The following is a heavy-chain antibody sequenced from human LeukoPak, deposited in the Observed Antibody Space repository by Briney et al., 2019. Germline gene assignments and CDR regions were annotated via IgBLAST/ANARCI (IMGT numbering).Heavy chain of an antibody. J-gene: IGHJ5*02. Sequence: GASVKVSCKASGYTFTNYGISWVRQAPGQGLECMGWISAYNGNTNYAQRFQGRVTMTTDTSTSTAYMELRSLRSEDTAVYYCARVGAVARRGNWFDPWGQGTLVTVSS. CDR3: ARVGAVARRGNWFDP. CDR2: ISAYNGNT. V-gene: IGHV1-18*01. D-gene: IGHD6-19*01. CDR1: GYTFTNYG.